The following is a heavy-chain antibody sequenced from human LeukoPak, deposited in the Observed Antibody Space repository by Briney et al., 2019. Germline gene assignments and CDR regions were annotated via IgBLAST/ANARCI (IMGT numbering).Heavy chain of an antibody. CDR1: GYTLTELS. J-gene: IGHJ4*02. Sequence: ASVEVSCKVSGYTLTELSMHWVRQAPGKGLEWMGGFDPEDGETIYAQKFQGRVTMTEDTSTDTAYMELSSLRSEDTAVYYCATAPRYYDILTGYPIFDYWGQGTLVTVSS. V-gene: IGHV1-24*01. D-gene: IGHD3-9*01. CDR3: ATAPRYYDILTGYPIFDY. CDR2: FDPEDGET.